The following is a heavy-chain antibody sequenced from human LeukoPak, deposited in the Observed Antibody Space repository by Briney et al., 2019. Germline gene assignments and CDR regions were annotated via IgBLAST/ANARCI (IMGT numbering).Heavy chain of an antibody. CDR2: INPSGGST. D-gene: IGHD5-18*01. CDR1: GYTFTSHY. CDR3: ARQTFDTAMVPFFDY. Sequence: GASVKVSCKASGYTFTSHYMHWVRQAPGQGLEWMGIINPSGGSTSYAQKFQGRVTMTRDTSTSTVYMELSSLRSEDTAVYYCARQTFDTAMVPFFDYWGQGTLVTVSS. J-gene: IGHJ4*02. V-gene: IGHV1-46*01.